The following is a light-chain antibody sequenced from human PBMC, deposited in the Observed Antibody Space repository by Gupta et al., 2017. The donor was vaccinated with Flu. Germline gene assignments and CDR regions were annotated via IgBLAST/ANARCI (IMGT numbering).Light chain of an antibody. CDR2: WAS. CDR1: QSILHSPNNKNY. CDR3: QQEDSSPVT. J-gene: IGKJ4*01. V-gene: IGKV4-1*01. Sequence: DIVMTQSPDFLAVSLGERATINCKSSQSILHSPNNKNYLTWHQQKPGQPPKLLISWASTRESGVPDRFSGRGSGTDFTLTISSRQAEDVAVYYCQQEDSSPVTFGGGTKVEI.